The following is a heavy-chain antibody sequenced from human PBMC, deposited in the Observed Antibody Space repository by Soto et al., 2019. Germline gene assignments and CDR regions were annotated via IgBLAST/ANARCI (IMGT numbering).Heavy chain of an antibody. V-gene: IGHV5-51*04. D-gene: IGHD6-6*01. CDR3: ARTRSFTLGFYYDGMDV. Sequence: GESLKISCQGSGYSFASYWIGWVRQMPGKDLEWMGIIYPGDSDTRYSPSFQGQDTISADKHLTTAHLQWNSLKASDTALYYCARTRSFTLGFYYDGMDVRGQGTTVTVSS. CDR2: IYPGDSDT. J-gene: IGHJ6*02. CDR1: GYSFASYW.